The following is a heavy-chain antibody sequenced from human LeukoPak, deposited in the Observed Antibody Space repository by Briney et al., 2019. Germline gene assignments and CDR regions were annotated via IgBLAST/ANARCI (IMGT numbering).Heavy chain of an antibody. CDR3: ARGYSYDVEYYFDY. V-gene: IGHV3-33*01. D-gene: IGHD5-18*01. J-gene: IGHJ4*02. CDR1: GFTFSSYG. CDR2: IWYDGSNK. Sequence: GGSLRLSCAASGFTFSSYGMHWVRQAPGKGLEWVAVIWYDGSNKYYADSVKGRFTISRDNSKNTLYLQMNSLRAEDTAVYYCARGYSYDVEYYFDYWGQGTLVTVSS.